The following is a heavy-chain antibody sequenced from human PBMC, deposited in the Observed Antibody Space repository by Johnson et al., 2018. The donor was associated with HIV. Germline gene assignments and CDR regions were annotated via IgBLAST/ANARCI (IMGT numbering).Heavy chain of an antibody. CDR1: GFTFSSYG. J-gene: IGHJ3*02. D-gene: IGHD1-26*01. CDR3: ARGRGGGNYQGGAFDI. Sequence: QVQLVESGGGVVQPGGSLRLSCVASGFTFSSYGMHWVRQAPGKGLEWGAFIQYDESDKYDADSVKGRFTISRDNSKNTLYLQMNSLRAEDTAVYYCARGRGGGNYQGGAFDIWGQGTMVTVSS. CDR2: IQYDESDK. V-gene: IGHV3-30*02.